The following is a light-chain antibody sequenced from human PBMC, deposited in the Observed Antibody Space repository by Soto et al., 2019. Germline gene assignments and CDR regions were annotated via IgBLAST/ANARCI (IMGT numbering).Light chain of an antibody. Sequence: QSALTQPPSVSGSPGQSVTISCTGTSSDIGYYNRVSWYQQPPGTAPKLMIYEVSNRPSGVPDRSSGSKSGNTASLTISGLQAEDEADYYCSSYISSSIVFGGGTKLTVL. CDR3: SSYISSSIV. V-gene: IGLV2-18*02. CDR2: EVS. J-gene: IGLJ2*01. CDR1: SSDIGYYNR.